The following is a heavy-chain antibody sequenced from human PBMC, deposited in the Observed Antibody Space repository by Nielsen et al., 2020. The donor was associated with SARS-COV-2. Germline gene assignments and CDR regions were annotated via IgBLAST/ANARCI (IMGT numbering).Heavy chain of an antibody. CDR2: IIPIFGTA. D-gene: IGHD6-19*01. Sequence: SVKVSCKASGGTFSSYAISWVRQAPGQGLEWMGGIIPIFGTANYAQKFQGRVTITADESTSTAYMELSSLRSEDTAVYYCARDAPYSSGWGYFDYWGQGTLVTVSS. CDR3: ARDAPYSSGWGYFDY. J-gene: IGHJ4*02. CDR1: GGTFSSYA. V-gene: IGHV1-69*13.